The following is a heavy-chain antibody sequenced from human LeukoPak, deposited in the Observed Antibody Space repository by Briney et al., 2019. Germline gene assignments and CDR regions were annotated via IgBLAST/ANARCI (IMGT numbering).Heavy chain of an antibody. Sequence: PGGSLRLSCAASGFTFSDYYMSWIRQAPGKGLEWVSYISSSGSTIYYADSVKGRFTISRDNSKNTLYLQMNSLRAEDTAVYYCAKGGRYYYGSGSVDYWGQGTLVTVSS. D-gene: IGHD3-10*01. CDR3: AKGGRYYYGSGSVDY. V-gene: IGHV3-11*01. J-gene: IGHJ4*02. CDR2: ISSSGSTI. CDR1: GFTFSDYY.